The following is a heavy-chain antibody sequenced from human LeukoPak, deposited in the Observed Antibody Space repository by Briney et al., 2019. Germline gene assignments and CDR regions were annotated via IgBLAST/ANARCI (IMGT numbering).Heavy chain of an antibody. Sequence: GGSLRLSCAASGFTFNNYAMSWVRQAPGKWLEWVSSISTSGGSTYYADSVKGRFTISRDNSKNTLDLQMNGLRAEDTAVYYCAKDPRVGASAGEHFHHWGQGALVTVSS. CDR1: GFTFNNYA. V-gene: IGHV3-23*01. J-gene: IGHJ1*01. CDR2: ISTSGGST. CDR3: AKDPRVGASAGEHFHH. D-gene: IGHD1-26*01.